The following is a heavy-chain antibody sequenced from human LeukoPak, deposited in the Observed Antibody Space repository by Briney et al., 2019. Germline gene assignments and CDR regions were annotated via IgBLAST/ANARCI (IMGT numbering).Heavy chain of an antibody. CDR3: AGYDFWSGYSLDP. Sequence: GESLKISCKGSGYSFTSNWIGWVRQMPGKGLEWLGIIYPGDSDTTYSPSFQGHVTISADKSISTAYLQWSSLKASDTAMYYCAGYDFWSGYSLDPWGQGTLVTVSS. CDR2: IYPGDSDT. V-gene: IGHV5-51*01. J-gene: IGHJ5*02. D-gene: IGHD3-3*01. CDR1: GYSFTSNW.